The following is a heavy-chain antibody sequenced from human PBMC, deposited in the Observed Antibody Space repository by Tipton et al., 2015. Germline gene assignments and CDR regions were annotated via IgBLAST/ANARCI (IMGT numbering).Heavy chain of an antibody. CDR1: GGSFSGYY. D-gene: IGHD6-19*01. CDR2: INHGGST. Sequence: TLSLTCAVYGGSFSGYYWSWIRQTPGKGLEWIGEINHGGSTNYNPSLKSRVTMSVDTSKNQFSLKMTSVTAADTAVYYCARAVAGTFDYWGQGTLVTVSS. V-gene: IGHV4-34*10. J-gene: IGHJ4*02. CDR3: ARAVAGTFDY.